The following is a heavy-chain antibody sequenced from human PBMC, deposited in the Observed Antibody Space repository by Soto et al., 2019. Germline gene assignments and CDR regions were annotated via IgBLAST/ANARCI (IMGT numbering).Heavy chain of an antibody. CDR1: GYTHTDYG. Sequence: STRVSGNRSGYTHTDYGVTWVRQHPGQGLEWMGWINPYNGNTKFAQKLQDRVTMTTATSTSTAYMELASLRSDDTAMYYCARGCIAVTTHLCYWGQGNLVNVSS. CDR3: ARGCIAVTTHLCY. D-gene: IGHD4-17*01. J-gene: IGHJ4*02. CDR2: INPYNGNT. V-gene: IGHV1-18*01.